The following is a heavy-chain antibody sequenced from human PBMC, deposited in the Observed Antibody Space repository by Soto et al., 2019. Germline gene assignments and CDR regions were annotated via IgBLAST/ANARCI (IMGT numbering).Heavy chain of an antibody. J-gene: IGHJ2*01. CDR3: FCFKQKSAYDL. CDR1: GGSRITKKKD. Sequence: GGSRITKKKDWDWIRQSPGEGLEWIGNIHSNGGTQYNPSLNSRVPISVDTSANQFSLRLTSVTAADTAVYYFFCFKQKSAYDL. V-gene: IGHV4-39*01. CDR2: IHSNGGT. D-gene: IGHD3-3*01.